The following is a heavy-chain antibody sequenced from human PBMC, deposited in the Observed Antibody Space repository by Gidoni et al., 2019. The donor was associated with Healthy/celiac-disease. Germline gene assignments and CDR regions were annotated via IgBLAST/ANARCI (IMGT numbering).Heavy chain of an antibody. CDR3: ARSDSSGYYRIDY. Sequence: QLQLQESGPGLVKPSETLSLTCTVSCGSISSSSYYWGWIRQPPWKGLELIGSIYYSGSTYYNPALKSRVTISVDTSKNQFSLKLSSVTAADTAVYYCARSDSSGYYRIDYWGQGTLVTVSS. V-gene: IGHV4-39*01. CDR2: IYYSGST. CDR1: CGSISSSSYY. D-gene: IGHD3-22*01. J-gene: IGHJ4*02.